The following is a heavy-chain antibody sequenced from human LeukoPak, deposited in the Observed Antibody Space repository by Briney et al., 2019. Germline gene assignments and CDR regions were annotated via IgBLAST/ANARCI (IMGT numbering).Heavy chain of an antibody. J-gene: IGHJ4*02. Sequence: GGSLRLSCEASGITFSKFPMTWVRQAPGKGLEWIAVISTDGDTTYYADSVKGRFTISRDNSKNTAFLQMNSLRAEDTAIYFCASKRGGRYPFDYWGQGILVTVSS. V-gene: IGHV3-23*01. CDR1: GITFSKFP. CDR2: ISTDGDTT. CDR3: ASKRGGRYPFDY. D-gene: IGHD2-15*01.